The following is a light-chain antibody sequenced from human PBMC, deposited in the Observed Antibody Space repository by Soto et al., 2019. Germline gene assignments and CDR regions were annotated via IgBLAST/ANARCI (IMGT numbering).Light chain of an antibody. CDR3: ATWDDSLNGRV. J-gene: IGLJ2*01. V-gene: IGLV1-36*01. CDR1: RSNIGNNA. CDR2: DDD. Sequence: QSVLTQPPSVSEAPRQRVTISCSGSRSNIGNNAVNWYQQLPGEAPKLLIYDDDLLPSGVSDRFSGSKSGTSASLAISGLQSEDEATYYCATWDDSLNGRVFGGGTKLTVL.